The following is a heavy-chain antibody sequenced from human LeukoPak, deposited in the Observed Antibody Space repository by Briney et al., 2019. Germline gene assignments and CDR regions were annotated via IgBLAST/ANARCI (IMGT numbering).Heavy chain of an antibody. D-gene: IGHD5-18*01. CDR1: GGSISSYY. J-gene: IGHJ4*02. Sequence: PSETLSLTCTVSGGSISSYYWSWIRQPPGKGLEWIGYIYYSGSTNYNPSLKSRVTISVDTSKNQFSPKLSCVTAADTAVYYCARDVATAMLDYWGQGTLVTVSS. CDR3: ARDVATAMLDY. V-gene: IGHV4-59*01. CDR2: IYYSGST.